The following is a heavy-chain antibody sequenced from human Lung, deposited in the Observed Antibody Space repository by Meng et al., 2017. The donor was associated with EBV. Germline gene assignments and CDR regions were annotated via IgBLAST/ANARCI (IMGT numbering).Heavy chain of an antibody. J-gene: IGHJ4*02. CDR3: AVTRYCSGGSCFDY. V-gene: IGHV4-4*07. CDR1: GGFISTYY. D-gene: IGHD2-15*01. Sequence: QGQRQESGPGLVKPSEPLSLTCTLSGGFISTYYWSWIRQPAGKGLEYIGRIYTSEITDYNPSLKGRVTMSVDTSKNQFSLKLSSVTAADTAVYYCAVTRYCSGGSCFDYWGQGTLVTVSS. CDR2: IYTSEIT.